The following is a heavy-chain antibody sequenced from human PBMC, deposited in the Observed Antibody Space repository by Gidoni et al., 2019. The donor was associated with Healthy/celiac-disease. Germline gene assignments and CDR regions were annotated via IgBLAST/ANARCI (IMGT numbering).Heavy chain of an antibody. Sequence: EVQLVESGGGLVKPGGSLRLSCAASGFPFSNAWMRWVRQAPGKGLEWVGRIKSKTDGGTTDYAAPVKGRFTISRDDSKNTLYLQMNSLKTEDTAVYYCTTTIWSGYRIDYWGQGTLVTVSS. CDR3: TTTIWSGYRIDY. D-gene: IGHD3-3*01. J-gene: IGHJ4*02. CDR1: GFPFSNAW. V-gene: IGHV3-15*01. CDR2: IKSKTDGGTT.